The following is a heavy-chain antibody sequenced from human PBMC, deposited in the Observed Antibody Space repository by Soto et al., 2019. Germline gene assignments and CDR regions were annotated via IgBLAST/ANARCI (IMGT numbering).Heavy chain of an antibody. D-gene: IGHD4-17*01. CDR3: ARGPTVTPFDY. Sequence: ASVKVSCKASGYTFTSYAMHWVRQAPGQRREWMGWINAGNGNTKYSQKFQGRVTITRDTSAGTAYMELGSLGSEDTAVYYCARGPTVTPFDYWGQGTLVTVSS. J-gene: IGHJ4*02. V-gene: IGHV1-3*01. CDR2: INAGNGNT. CDR1: GYTFTSYA.